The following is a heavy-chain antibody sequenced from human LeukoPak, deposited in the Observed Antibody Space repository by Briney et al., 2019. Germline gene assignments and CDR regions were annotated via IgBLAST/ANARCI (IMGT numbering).Heavy chain of an antibody. CDR1: DGSISSSSYY. D-gene: IGHD4-23*01. CDR2: IYYSGST. CDR3: ARLTDYGGNSVGHYFDY. V-gene: IGHV4-39*01. Sequence: SETLSLTCTVSDGSISSSSYYWGWIRQPPGKGLEWIGSIYYSGSTYYNPSLKSRVTISVDTSKNQFSLKLSSVTAADTAVYYCARLTDYGGNSVGHYFDYWGQGTLVTVSS. J-gene: IGHJ4*02.